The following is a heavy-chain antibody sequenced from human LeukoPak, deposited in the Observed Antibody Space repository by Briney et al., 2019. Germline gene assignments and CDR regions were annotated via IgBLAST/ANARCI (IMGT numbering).Heavy chain of an antibody. CDR1: GYTFTGYY. CDR3: ARDKSGHWFDP. CDR2: INSNTGDT. Sequence: ASVKVSCKASGYTFTGYYIHWVRQAPGQGLEWMGWINSNTGDTNYAQKSQGRVTMTRDTSISTAYMELSRLRSDDAAVYYCARDKSGHWFDPWGQGTLVTVSS. J-gene: IGHJ5*02. V-gene: IGHV1-2*02.